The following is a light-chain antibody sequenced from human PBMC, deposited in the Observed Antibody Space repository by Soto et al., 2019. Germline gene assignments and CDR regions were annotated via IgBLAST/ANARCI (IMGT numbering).Light chain of an antibody. CDR1: QSLLHSNGYNY. Sequence: SVMTQSPLSLPVTPGEPASISCRSSQSLLHSNGYNYLDWYLQKPGQSPQLLIYLGSNRATGVTDRFSGTGAGTDFTLKIIRVEAEDVWVYDCMQALQGPPTFGQGTKVEI. CDR2: LGS. J-gene: IGKJ1*01. V-gene: IGKV2-28*01. CDR3: MQALQGPPT.